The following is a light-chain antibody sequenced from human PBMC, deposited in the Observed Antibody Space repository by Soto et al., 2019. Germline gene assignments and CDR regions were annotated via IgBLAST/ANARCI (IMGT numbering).Light chain of an antibody. CDR2: EVS. Sequence: DVVMTQTPVSLSVAPGQPASISCKSSQSLLHITGETFLFWYLQKPGKSPKLLIYEVSTRVSGVPERFSGSGSGTDFTLEISRVETDDVGIYYCMQSTQLPPTFGQGTRLEIK. CDR3: MQSTQLPPT. CDR1: QSLLHITGETF. J-gene: IGKJ5*01. V-gene: IGKV2D-29*02.